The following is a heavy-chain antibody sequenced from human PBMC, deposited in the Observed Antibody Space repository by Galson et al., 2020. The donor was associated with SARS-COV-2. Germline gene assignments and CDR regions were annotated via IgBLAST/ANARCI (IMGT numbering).Heavy chain of an antibody. Sequence: HGESLKISCKGSGYSFSSYWIGWVRQMPGKGLAWMGMIYVDDSDTRYSPSFQGQVTISADKSISTAYLQWSSLKASDTAMYYCARRENYCFDYWGQGTLVTVSS. CDR1: GYSFSSYW. CDR2: IYVDDSDT. V-gene: IGHV5-51*01. J-gene: IGHJ4*02. CDR3: ARRENYCFDY. D-gene: IGHD1-26*01.